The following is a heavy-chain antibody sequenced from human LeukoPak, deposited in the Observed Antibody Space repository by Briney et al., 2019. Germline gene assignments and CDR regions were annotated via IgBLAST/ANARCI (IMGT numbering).Heavy chain of an antibody. Sequence: PGGSLRLSCAASEFTFSDYEMNWVRQAPGKGLEWVSYISSSGSSIYYADSVKGRFTISRDNAKNSPYLQMNSLRAEDTAVYYCARDVYDYVWGSYRFDFWGQGTLVTVSS. CDR1: EFTFSDYE. V-gene: IGHV3-48*03. D-gene: IGHD3-16*02. CDR3: ARDVYDYVWGSYRFDF. J-gene: IGHJ4*02. CDR2: ISSSGSSI.